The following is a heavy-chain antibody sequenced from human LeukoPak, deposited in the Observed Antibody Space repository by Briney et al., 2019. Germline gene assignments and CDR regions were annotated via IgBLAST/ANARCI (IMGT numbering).Heavy chain of an antibody. CDR2: TNLNTGAT. Sequence: ASVKVSCKPSGYTFTGYYLHWVRQAPGQALEWMGWTNLNTGATAYAQNFQGRVAMSRDTSIDTAYMDLSSLTSDDTAVYYCARDRVGSGWPRPWYFEFWGQGTLVTVSS. CDR1: GYTFTGYY. D-gene: IGHD6-19*01. V-gene: IGHV1-2*02. CDR3: ARDRVGSGWPRPWYFEF. J-gene: IGHJ4*02.